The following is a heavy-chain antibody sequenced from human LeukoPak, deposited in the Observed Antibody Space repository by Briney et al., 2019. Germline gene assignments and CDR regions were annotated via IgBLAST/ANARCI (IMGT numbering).Heavy chain of an antibody. Sequence: GASVRVSCKASGYTFTNYFIHWVRQATGQGLEWMGWMNPNSGYTGYAQKFQGRVTITRDTSISTAYMELSSLRSEDTAVYYCARVAGSSDYWGQGTLVTVSS. J-gene: IGHJ4*02. CDR1: GYTFTNYF. CDR2: MNPNSGYT. D-gene: IGHD6-19*01. V-gene: IGHV1-8*01. CDR3: ARVAGSSDY.